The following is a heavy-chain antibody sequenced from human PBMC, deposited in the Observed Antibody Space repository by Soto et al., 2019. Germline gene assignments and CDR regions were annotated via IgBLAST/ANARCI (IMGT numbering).Heavy chain of an antibody. Sequence: EVQLLEAGGDLIQPRGSLRLSCAASGFTFSSYTMTWVRQAPGKGLEWVSAINGGGGSTYYADSVKGRFTISRDNSKDTLYLQMNSLRAEYTAVYYCAKDKVCSGGSCYYDYWGQGTLVTVSS. CDR3: AKDKVCSGGSCYYDY. D-gene: IGHD2-15*01. J-gene: IGHJ4*02. CDR2: INGGGGST. V-gene: IGHV3-23*01. CDR1: GFTFSSYT.